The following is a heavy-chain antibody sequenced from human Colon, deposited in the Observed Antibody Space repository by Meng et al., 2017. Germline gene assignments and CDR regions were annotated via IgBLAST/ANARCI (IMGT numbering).Heavy chain of an antibody. J-gene: IGHJ4*02. D-gene: IGHD2-21*02. CDR3: ASRPAAFRTYYFAY. V-gene: IGHV4-4*02. Sequence: QGQVKGAGPGLVNPSGTLSLTFGVPGGSITRNYWWSWGRQPPGKGLEWIGEIYHSGTTQYNASLKSRVTISVDRSNNQFSLNLRSLTAADTATYYCASRPAAFRTYYFAYWGQGTLVTVSS. CDR1: GGSITRNYW. CDR2: IYHSGTT.